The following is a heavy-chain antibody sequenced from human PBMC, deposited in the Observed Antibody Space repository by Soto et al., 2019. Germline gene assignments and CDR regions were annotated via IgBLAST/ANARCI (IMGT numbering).Heavy chain of an antibody. CDR1: CGSFSSGAYH. CDR2: ISYRGNT. CDR3: ARMSATGTRWFDP. V-gene: IGHV4-31*03. J-gene: IGHJ5*02. Sequence: SETLSLTCTVSCGSFSSGAYHWSWIRQYPGKGLEWIGPISYRGNTYYNPSLKSRLSMSVDTSKNQFSLNLTSVTAADTAVYFCARMSATGTRWFDPWGQGTQVTVSS. D-gene: IGHD6-13*01.